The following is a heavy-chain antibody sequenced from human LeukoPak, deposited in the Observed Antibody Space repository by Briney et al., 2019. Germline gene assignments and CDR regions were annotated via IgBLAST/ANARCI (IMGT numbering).Heavy chain of an antibody. J-gene: IGHJ1*01. CDR1: GLTFSSYS. D-gene: IGHD3-22*01. CDR2: ISSSSSYI. Sequence: GGSLRLSCAASGLTFSSYSMNWVRQAPGKGLEWVSSISSSSSYIYYADSVKGRFTISRDNAKNSLYLQMNSLRAEDTAVYYCARGYYDSSGYYGTYFQHWGQGTLVTVSS. CDR3: ARGYYDSSGYYGTYFQH. V-gene: IGHV3-21*01.